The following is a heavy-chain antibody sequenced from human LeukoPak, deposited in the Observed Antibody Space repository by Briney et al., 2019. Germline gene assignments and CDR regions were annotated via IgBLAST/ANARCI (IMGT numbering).Heavy chain of an antibody. V-gene: IGHV3-7*01. J-gene: IGHJ3*02. CDR1: GFIFSRYW. Sequence: GGSLRLSCAVSGFIFSRYWMSWVRQAPGKGLEWVANIKQDGSEKYYVDSVKGRFTISRDNAKNSLYLQMNSLRAEDTAVYYCASGSGSYSTDGAFDIWGQGTMVTVSS. CDR2: IKQDGSEK. CDR3: ASGSGSYSTDGAFDI. D-gene: IGHD1-26*01.